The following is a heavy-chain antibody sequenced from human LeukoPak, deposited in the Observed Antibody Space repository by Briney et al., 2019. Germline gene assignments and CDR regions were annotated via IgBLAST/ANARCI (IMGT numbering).Heavy chain of an antibody. J-gene: IGHJ6*02. CDR2: INSDGSST. CDR3: ASGYSGYDWNGMDV. Sequence: PGGSLRLSCAASGFTFSSYWMHWVRQAPGKGLVWVSRINSDGSSTSYADSVKGRFTISRDNAKNTLYLQMNSLRAEDTAVYYCASGYSGYDWNGMDVWGQGTTVTVSS. CDR1: GFTFSSYW. V-gene: IGHV3-74*01. D-gene: IGHD5-12*01.